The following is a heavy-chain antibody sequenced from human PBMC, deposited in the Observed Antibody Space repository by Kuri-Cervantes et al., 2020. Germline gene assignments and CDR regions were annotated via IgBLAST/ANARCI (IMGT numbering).Heavy chain of an antibody. CDR3: ARAAADEDWFDP. Sequence: ASVKVSCKASGYTFTSYDINWVRQATGQGLEWMGRMNPNSGNTGYAQKFQGRVTMTRNTSISTAYMELSSLRSEDTAVYYCARAAADEDWFDPWGQGTLVTVSS. D-gene: IGHD6-13*01. V-gene: IGHV1-8*01. J-gene: IGHJ5*02. CDR2: MNPNSGNT. CDR1: GYTFTSYD.